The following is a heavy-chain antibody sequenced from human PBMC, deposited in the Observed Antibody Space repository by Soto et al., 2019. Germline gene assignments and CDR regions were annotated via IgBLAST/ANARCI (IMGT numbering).Heavy chain of an antibody. J-gene: IGHJ4*02. D-gene: IGHD6-19*01. V-gene: IGHV3-23*01. Sequence: EVQLLESGGGLVQPGGSLRLSCAASGFTFSSYAMSWVRQAPGKGLEWVSAISGSGGSTYYADSVKGLFTISRDNSKNTLYLQMNSRRAEDTAVYYCAKDKAPMAVAGWTSDYLGQGTLVTVSS. CDR3: AKDKAPMAVAGWTSDY. CDR2: ISGSGGST. CDR1: GFTFSSYA.